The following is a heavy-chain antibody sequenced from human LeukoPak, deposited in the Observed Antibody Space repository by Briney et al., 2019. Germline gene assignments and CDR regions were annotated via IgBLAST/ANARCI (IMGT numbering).Heavy chain of an antibody. CDR2: ISGSGGST. CDR1: GFTFSSYA. Sequence: PGGSLRLSCAASGFTFSSYAMSWVRQAPVKGLEWVSAISGSGGSTYYADSVKGRFTISRDNSKNTLYLQMNSLRAEDTAVYYCAKDPSPPSYRPNWGQGTLVTVSS. V-gene: IGHV3-23*01. J-gene: IGHJ4*02. D-gene: IGHD3-16*02. CDR3: AKDPSPPSYRPN.